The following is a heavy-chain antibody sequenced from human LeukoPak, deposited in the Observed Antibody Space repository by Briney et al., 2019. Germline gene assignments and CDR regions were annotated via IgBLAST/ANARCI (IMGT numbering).Heavy chain of an antibody. D-gene: IGHD3-10*01. V-gene: IGHV4-30-4*01. CDR3: ARRTMVRGVNENFDY. J-gene: IGHJ4*02. Sequence: SETLSPTCTVSGGSISSGNYYWSWIRQPPGKGLEWIGYIYYTGITYYNPSLKSRVTISVDTSKNQFSLKLSSVTAADTAVYYCARRTMVRGVNENFDYWGQGTLVTVSS. CDR1: GGSISSGNYY. CDR2: IYYTGIT.